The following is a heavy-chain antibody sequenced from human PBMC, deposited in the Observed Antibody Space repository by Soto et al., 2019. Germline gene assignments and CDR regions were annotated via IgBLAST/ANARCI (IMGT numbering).Heavy chain of an antibody. CDR2: IYHSGTT. CDR3: ASSVDSSGWHDAFNI. D-gene: IGHD6-19*01. V-gene: IGHV4-30-2*01. CDR1: GEAISSGGYS. J-gene: IGHJ3*02. Sequence: LTCSVSGEAISSGGYSWSWIRQPPGGGLEWLGYIYHSGTTYSNPSLQSRLTMSVDRSKNEFSLNLNSVTAADTALYYCASSVDSSGWHDAFNIWGRGTLVTVSS.